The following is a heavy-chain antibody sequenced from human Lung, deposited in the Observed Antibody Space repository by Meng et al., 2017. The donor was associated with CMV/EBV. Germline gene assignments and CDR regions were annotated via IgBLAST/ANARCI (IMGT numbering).Heavy chain of an antibody. J-gene: IGHJ4*02. CDR2: IRSRGTTI. CDR1: GFSFSTYS. V-gene: IGHV3-48*04. Sequence: GESXKISCAASGFSFSTYSLNWVRQAPGKGLEGVSFIRSRGTTIYYADSVKARFTITRDNAKNSLYLQMNSLRAEDTTVYYCARGVAFGVRKCHFDNWGQGTXVTVSS. D-gene: IGHD3-3*01. CDR3: ARGVAFGVRKCHFDN.